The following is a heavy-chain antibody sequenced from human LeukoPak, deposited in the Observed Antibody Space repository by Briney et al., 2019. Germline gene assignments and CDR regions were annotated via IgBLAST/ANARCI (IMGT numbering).Heavy chain of an antibody. J-gene: IGHJ4*02. V-gene: IGHV3-21*01. CDR3: ARRSGRRYEY. D-gene: IGHD5-24*01. Sequence: GGSLRLSFEASGFTFISYSLNWVRQAPGKGLEWVSSISSSSSYIYYADSVKGRFTISRDNAKNSLYLQMNSLRVEDTGVYYCARRSGRRYEYWGQGVLVTVSP. CDR2: ISSSSSYI. CDR1: GFTFISYS.